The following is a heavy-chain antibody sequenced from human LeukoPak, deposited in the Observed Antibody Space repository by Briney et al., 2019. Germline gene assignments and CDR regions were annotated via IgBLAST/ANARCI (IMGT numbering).Heavy chain of an antibody. J-gene: IGHJ5*02. Sequence: SETLSLTCAVSGGSISSNNWWSWVRQSPGKGLEWIGEIFHSGSTNYSPSLKSRVTISVDRSKNQFSLKLSSVTAADTAVYYCARINYGSGSYYFLNNWFDPWGQGTLVTVSS. D-gene: IGHD3-10*01. CDR3: ARINYGSGSYYFLNNWFDP. CDR2: IFHSGST. V-gene: IGHV4-4*02. CDR1: GGSISSNNW.